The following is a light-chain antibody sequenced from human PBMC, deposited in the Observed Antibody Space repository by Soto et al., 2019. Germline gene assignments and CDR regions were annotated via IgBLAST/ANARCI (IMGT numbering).Light chain of an antibody. V-gene: IGKV3-20*01. J-gene: IGKJ4*01. Sequence: EIVLTQSPGTLSLSPGERVTLSCRASQSVSSSYLAWYQQKPGQAPRLLIYGASSRATGIPDRFSGSGSGTDLTLTMSRLEPEDFAVYYCQQYGSSPPDTFGGGTKVEIK. CDR3: QQYGSSPPDT. CDR2: GAS. CDR1: QSVSSSY.